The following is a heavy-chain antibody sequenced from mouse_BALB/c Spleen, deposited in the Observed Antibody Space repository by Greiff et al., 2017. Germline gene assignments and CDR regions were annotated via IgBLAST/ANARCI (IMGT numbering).Heavy chain of an antibody. J-gene: IGHJ4*01. CDR2: IYPGSGNT. V-gene: IGHV1-77*01. D-gene: IGHD2-1*01. Sequence: QVQLQQSGAELARPGASVKLSCKASGYTFTDYYINWVKQRTGQGLEWIGEIYPGSGNTYYNEKFKGKATLTADKSSSTAYMQLSSLTSEDSAVYFCARSDYGNPYAMDCWGQGTSVTVSS. CDR1: GYTFTDYY. CDR3: ARSDYGNPYAMDC.